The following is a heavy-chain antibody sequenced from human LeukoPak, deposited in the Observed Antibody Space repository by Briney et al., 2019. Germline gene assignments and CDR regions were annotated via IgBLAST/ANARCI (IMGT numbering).Heavy chain of an antibody. D-gene: IGHD3-16*01. J-gene: IGHJ4*02. CDR2: IIPILGIA. CDR3: ARGIYDYVWGRIDY. CDR1: GGTFSSYA. V-gene: IGHV1-69*04. Sequence: ASVKVSCKASGGTFSSYAISWVRQAPGQGLEWMGRIIPILGIANYAQKFQGRVTITADKSTSTAYMELSRLRSEDTAVYYCARGIYDYVWGRIDYWGQRTLVTVSP.